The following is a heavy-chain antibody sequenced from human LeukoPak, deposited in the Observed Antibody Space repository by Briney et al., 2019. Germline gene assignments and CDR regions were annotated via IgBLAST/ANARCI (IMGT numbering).Heavy chain of an antibody. Sequence: ASVKVSCKVSGYTLTELSMHWVRQAPGKGLEWLGGFDPKDGETIYAQKFQGRVTMTEDTSTDTAYMELSSLRSEDKAVYYCAAVKTYYYDSSGYYFPLNAFDIWGQGTMVTVSS. D-gene: IGHD3-22*01. J-gene: IGHJ3*02. V-gene: IGHV1-24*01. CDR2: FDPKDGET. CDR3: AAVKTYYYDSSGYYFPLNAFDI. CDR1: GYTLTELS.